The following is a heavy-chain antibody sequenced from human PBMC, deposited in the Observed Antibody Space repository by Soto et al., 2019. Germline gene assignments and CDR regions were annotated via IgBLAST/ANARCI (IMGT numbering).Heavy chain of an antibody. J-gene: IGHJ4*02. Sequence: ASVKFSCKVSGYTLTELSMHWVRQAPGKGLEWMGGFDPEDGETIYAQKFQGRVTMTEDTSTDTAYMELSSLRSEDTAVYYCATVDTGYSSSFSLYYFEYWGQGTLVTVSS. D-gene: IGHD6-13*01. CDR2: FDPEDGET. V-gene: IGHV1-24*01. CDR1: GYTLTELS. CDR3: ATVDTGYSSSFSLYYFEY.